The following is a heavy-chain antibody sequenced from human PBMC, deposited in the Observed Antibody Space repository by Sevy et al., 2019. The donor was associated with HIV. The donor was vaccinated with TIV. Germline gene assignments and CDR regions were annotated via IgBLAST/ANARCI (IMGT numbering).Heavy chain of an antibody. J-gene: IGHJ4*02. CDR3: ARGGGGDYFDY. D-gene: IGHD3-10*01. Sequence: GGSLRLSCEASGFSFRRYAMHWVRQAPGKGLEWLTVISYDGRNEYYVDSVKGRFTISRVNSKNTLYLQMNSLRPEDTAIYYCARGGGGDYFDYWGQGTLVTVSS. CDR2: ISYDGRNE. V-gene: IGHV3-30*04. CDR1: GFSFRRYA.